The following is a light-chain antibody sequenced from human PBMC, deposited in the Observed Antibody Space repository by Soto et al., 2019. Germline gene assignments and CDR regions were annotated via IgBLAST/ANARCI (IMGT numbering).Light chain of an antibody. CDR1: NIGSKS. CDR3: QVWESSSDQYV. CDR2: DDT. V-gene: IGLV3-21*02. J-gene: IGLJ1*01. Sequence: SYELTQPPSVSVAPGQTTTITCGGNNIGSKSVHWYQQKPGQAPVLVVYDDTDRPSGIPERFSGSNSGNTATLSISRVEVGDGADYYCQVWESSSDQYVFGTGTKVTVL.